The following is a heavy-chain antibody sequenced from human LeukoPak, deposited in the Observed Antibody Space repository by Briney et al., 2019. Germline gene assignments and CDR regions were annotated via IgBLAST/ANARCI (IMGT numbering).Heavy chain of an antibody. CDR1: GFTLSNYA. CDR2: ITGNALNT. D-gene: IGHD3-22*01. CDR3: AKLQDFYDNSGYSYFDN. J-gene: IGHJ4*02. V-gene: IGHV3-23*01. Sequence: GGSLRLSCAASGFTLSNYAMSWVRQAPGKGLEWVSSITGNALNTYQADFIKGRFTISRDDSKNTLYLHLSSLRVEDTAVYYCAKLQDFYDNSGYSYFDNWGQGTLVTVSS.